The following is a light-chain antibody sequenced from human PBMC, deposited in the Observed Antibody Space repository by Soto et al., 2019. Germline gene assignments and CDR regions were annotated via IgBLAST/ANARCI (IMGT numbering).Light chain of an antibody. CDR1: SSDVGRYNL. V-gene: IGLV2-23*01. Sequence: QSVLTQPASVSGSPGQSITISCTGTSSDVGRYNLVSWYQQHPGKAPKLMIYEGSKRPSGVSNRFSGSKSGNTASLTISGLQAEDEADYYCCSYAGSSPVVFGGGTKLTVL. J-gene: IGLJ2*01. CDR3: CSYAGSSPVV. CDR2: EGS.